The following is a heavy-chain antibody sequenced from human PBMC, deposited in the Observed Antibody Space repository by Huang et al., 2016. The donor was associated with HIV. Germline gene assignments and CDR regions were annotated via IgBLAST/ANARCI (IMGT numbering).Heavy chain of an antibody. Sequence: QVQLEQSGPEVKKPGASVKVSCKASGYNFTSRGLHWVRQAPGQRLEWMGYINPGKWNKKDSPKFQDRVTLTRDISANTAYMQLSRLTSEDTAVYYCASGQRMRESDIVATIPVSWGQGALVTVSS. CDR3: ASGQRMRESDIVATIPVS. CDR1: GYNFTSRG. D-gene: IGHD5-12*01. J-gene: IGHJ5*02. V-gene: IGHV1-3*01. CDR2: INPGKWNK.